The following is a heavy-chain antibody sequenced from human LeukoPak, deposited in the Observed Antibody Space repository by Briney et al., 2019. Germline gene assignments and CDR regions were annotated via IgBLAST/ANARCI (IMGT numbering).Heavy chain of an antibody. V-gene: IGHV3-23*01. CDR2: ISGSGGST. CDR3: AKVTAPKQWLVRGYFDY. CDR1: GFTFSSYA. Sequence: PGGSLRLSCAASGFTFSSYAMSWVRQAPGKGLEWVSAISGSGGSTYYADSVKGRFTISRDNSRNTLYLQMNSLRAEDTAVYYCAKVTAPKQWLVRGYFDYWGQGTLVTVSS. J-gene: IGHJ4*02. D-gene: IGHD6-19*01.